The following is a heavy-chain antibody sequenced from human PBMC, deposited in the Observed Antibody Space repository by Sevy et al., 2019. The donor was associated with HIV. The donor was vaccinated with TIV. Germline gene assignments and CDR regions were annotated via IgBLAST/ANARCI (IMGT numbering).Heavy chain of an antibody. D-gene: IGHD6-6*01. Sequence: GGSLRLSCTASGFTFSTYAMSWVRQAPGKGLEWVSGISGSASTTYYGGAAYYADSVKGRFTITRGNAKNTLYLEMNSLRDEDSAVFHCARSLLARPRSDYWYFDLWGQGTLVTVSS. V-gene: IGHV3-23*01. CDR3: ARSLLARPRSDYWYFDL. CDR1: GFTFSTYA. J-gene: IGHJ2*01. CDR2: ISGSASTTYYGGAA.